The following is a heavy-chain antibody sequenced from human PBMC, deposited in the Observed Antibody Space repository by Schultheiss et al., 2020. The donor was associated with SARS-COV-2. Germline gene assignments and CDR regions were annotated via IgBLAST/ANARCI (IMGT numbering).Heavy chain of an antibody. CDR1: FFSLLLHY. D-gene: IGHD2-15*01. CDR3: ARHHFSGYCTGGSCEYYYYYYGMDV. Sequence: SQTLSLPFLFSFFSLLLHYFILFLHPPGKGLEWIGYIFYSGSTYYNPSLQSRVSISVDTSKNQFSLNLSSVTAADTAVYYCARHHFSGYCTGGSCEYYYYYYGMDVWGQGTTVTVSS. V-gene: IGHV4-59*08. CDR2: IFYSGST. J-gene: IGHJ6*02.